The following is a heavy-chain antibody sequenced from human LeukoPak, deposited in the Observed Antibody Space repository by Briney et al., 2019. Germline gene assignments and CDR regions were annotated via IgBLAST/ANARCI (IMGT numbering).Heavy chain of an antibody. Sequence: GGSLRLSCTASGLTFTSYIMHWVRQAPGKGLEWVSSISGSGAYIKYADSVLGRFTISRDNAKNSLYLQMNSLRAEDTAVYYCARGDGYWGQGTLVTVSS. CDR1: GLTFTSYI. V-gene: IGHV3-21*01. CDR3: ARGDGY. J-gene: IGHJ4*02. CDR2: ISGSGAYI.